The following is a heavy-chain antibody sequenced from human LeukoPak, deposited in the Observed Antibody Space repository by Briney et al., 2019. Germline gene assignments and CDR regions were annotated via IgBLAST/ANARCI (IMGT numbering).Heavy chain of an antibody. CDR3: AVAPGDY. CDR2: INPNTGDT. D-gene: IGHD2-21*01. V-gene: IGHV1-2*02. J-gene: IGHJ4*02. CDR1: GYTFTGYY. Sequence: ASVKVSCKASGYTFTGYYMHWVRQAPGQGLEWMGWINPNTGDTHYAQKFQGRVTLTRDTSITTVYMELSRLTSDDAAIFYCAVAPGDYWGQGTLVTVSS.